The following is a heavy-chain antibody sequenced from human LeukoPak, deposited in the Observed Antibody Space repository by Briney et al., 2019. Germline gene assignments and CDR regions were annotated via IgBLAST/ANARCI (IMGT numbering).Heavy chain of an antibody. Sequence: PGGPLRLSCAASGFTFSSYAMHWVRQAPGKGLEWVAVISYDGSNKYYADSVKGRFTISRDNSKNTLYLQMNSLRAEDTAVYYCARSGRRWWELHYYYYYYGMDVWGQGTTVTVSS. D-gene: IGHD1-26*01. J-gene: IGHJ6*02. V-gene: IGHV3-30*04. CDR3: ARSGRRWWELHYYYYYYGMDV. CDR2: ISYDGSNK. CDR1: GFTFSSYA.